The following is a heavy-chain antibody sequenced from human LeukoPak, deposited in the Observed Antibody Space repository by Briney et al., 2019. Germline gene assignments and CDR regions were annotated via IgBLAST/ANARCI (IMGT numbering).Heavy chain of an antibody. D-gene: IGHD6-19*01. CDR2: IIPIFGTA. V-gene: IGHV1-69*06. CDR1: GGTFSSYA. J-gene: IGHJ4*02. Sequence: SVKVSCKASGGTFSSYAISWVRQAPGQGLEWMGGIIPIFGTANYAQKFQGRVTITADKSTSTAYMELSSLRSEDTAVYYSAREGGSSGWYFDYWGQGTLVTVSS. CDR3: AREGGSSGWYFDY.